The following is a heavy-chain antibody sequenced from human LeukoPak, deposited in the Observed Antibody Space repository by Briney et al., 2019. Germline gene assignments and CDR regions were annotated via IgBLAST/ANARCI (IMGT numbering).Heavy chain of an antibody. CDR3: ARDLPLVVPAAMGAPEGFDY. CDR1: GYTFTSYG. CDR2: ISAYNGNT. J-gene: IGHJ4*02. Sequence: ASVKVSCKASGYTFTSYGISWVRQAPGQGLEWMGWISAYNGNTNYAQKLQGRVTMTTDTSTSTAYMELRSLRSDDTAVYYRARDLPLVVPAAMGAPEGFDYWGQGTLVTVSS. D-gene: IGHD2-2*01. V-gene: IGHV1-18*01.